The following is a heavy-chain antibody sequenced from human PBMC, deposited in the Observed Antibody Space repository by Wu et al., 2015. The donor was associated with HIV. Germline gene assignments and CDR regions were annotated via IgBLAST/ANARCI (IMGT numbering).Heavy chain of an antibody. Sequence: QVQLVQSGAEVKKPGASVKVSCKASGYTFTGYYLHWVRQAPGQGLEWMGWINPNNGGTNYAQKFQGRVTMTRDTSTSTVYMELSSLRSEDTAVYYCAREIVGDARGWRWFDPWGQGTLVTVSS. CDR3: AREIVGDARGWRWFDP. CDR2: INPNNGGT. CDR1: GYTFTGYY. D-gene: IGHD1-26*01. J-gene: IGHJ5*02. V-gene: IGHV1-2*02.